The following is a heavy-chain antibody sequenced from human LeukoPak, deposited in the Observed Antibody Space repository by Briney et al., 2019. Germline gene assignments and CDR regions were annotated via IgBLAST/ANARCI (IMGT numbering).Heavy chain of an antibody. J-gene: IGHJ4*02. D-gene: IGHD1-1*01. CDR3: ARIHSGHRYSPFDY. V-gene: IGHV4-59*08. CDR2: IHYSGST. CDR1: GGSISSYY. Sequence: SETLSLTCTVSGGSISSYYWSWIRQPPGKGLEWIGYIHYSGSTKYNPSLKSRVSISVDTSKNQFSLKLRSVTAADTAIYYCARIHSGHRYSPFDYWGQGTLVTVSS.